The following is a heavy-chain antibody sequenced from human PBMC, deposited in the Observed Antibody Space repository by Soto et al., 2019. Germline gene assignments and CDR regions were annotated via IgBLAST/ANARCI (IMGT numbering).Heavy chain of an antibody. CDR2: ISSSGSTI. CDR3: ATPFEWELPY. Sequence: PGGSLRLSCGASGFAFRSYAMNWILQAPGKGLEWVSYISSSGSTIYYADSVKGRFTISRDNAKNSLYLQMNRLRAEDTAVYDCATPFEWELPYWGQGTMVTVSS. V-gene: IGHV3-48*03. CDR1: GFAFRSYA. J-gene: IGHJ4*02. D-gene: IGHD1-26*01.